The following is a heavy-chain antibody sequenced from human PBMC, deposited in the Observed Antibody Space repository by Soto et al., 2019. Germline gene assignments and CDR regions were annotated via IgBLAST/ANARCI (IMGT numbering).Heavy chain of an antibody. V-gene: IGHV6-1*01. Sequence: SQTLSLTCAISGDSVSSNSAAWNWIRQSPSRGLEWLGRTYYRSKWYNDYAVSVKSRITINPDTSKNQFSLQLNSVTHEETDVDNCERDSGMAAAGYFDYWGQETLVTFS. J-gene: IGHJ4*02. D-gene: IGHD6-25*01. CDR1: GDSVSSNSAA. CDR2: TYYRSKWYN. CDR3: ERDSGMAAAGYFDY.